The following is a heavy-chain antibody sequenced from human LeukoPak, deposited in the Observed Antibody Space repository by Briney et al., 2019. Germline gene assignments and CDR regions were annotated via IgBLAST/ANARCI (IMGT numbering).Heavy chain of an antibody. D-gene: IGHD3-10*01. CDR1: GGSISSSSYY. J-gene: IGHJ4*02. CDR2: IYYSGST. CDR3: VRGYGSGIYWNY. V-gene: IGHV4-39*07. Sequence: SETLSLTCTVSGGSISSSSYYWGWIRQPPGKGLEWIGSIYYSGSTYYNPSLKSRVTISVDTSKKQFSLKLTSVTAADTAVYYCVRGYGSGIYWNYWGQGTLVAVSS.